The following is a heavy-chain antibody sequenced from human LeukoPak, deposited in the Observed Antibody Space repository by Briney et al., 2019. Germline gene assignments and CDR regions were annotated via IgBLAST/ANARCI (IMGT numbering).Heavy chain of an antibody. V-gene: IGHV4-59*11. CDR1: GGSISSRY. J-gene: IGHJ4*02. CDR3: ARDHYYGSGSYSY. Sequence: PSETLSLTCTVSGGSISSRYWSWIRQPPGKGLEWIGYIYYSGNTYYNPSLKSRVTISVDTSKNQFSLKLSSVTAADTAVYYCARDHYYGSGSYSYWGQGTLVTVSS. CDR2: IYYSGNT. D-gene: IGHD3-10*01.